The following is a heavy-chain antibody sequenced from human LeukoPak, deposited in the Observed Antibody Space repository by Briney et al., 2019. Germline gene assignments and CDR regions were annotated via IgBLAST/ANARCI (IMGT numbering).Heavy chain of an antibody. CDR2: IYTSGST. J-gene: IGHJ3*02. Sequence: PSETLSLTCTVSGGSISSGSYYWSWIRQPAGKGLEWIGRIYTSGSTNYNPSLKSRVTISVDTSKNQFSLKLSSVTAADTAVYYCARGRPVLQLLWGAFDIWGQGTMVTVYS. V-gene: IGHV4-61*02. D-gene: IGHD1-7*01. CDR3: ARGRPVLQLLWGAFDI. CDR1: GGSISSGSYY.